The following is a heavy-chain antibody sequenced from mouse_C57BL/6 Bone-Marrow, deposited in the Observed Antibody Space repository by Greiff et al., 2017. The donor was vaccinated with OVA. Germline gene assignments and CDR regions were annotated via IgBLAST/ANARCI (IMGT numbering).Heavy chain of an antibody. CDR3: VSPSLYYDYAWFAY. CDR2: IRSKSNNYAT. D-gene: IGHD2-4*01. CDR1: GFSFNTYA. Sequence: EVQLVESGGGLVQPKGSLKLSCAASGFSFNTYAMNWVRQAPGKGLEWVARIRSKSNNYATYYADSVKDRFTISRDDSESMLYLQMNNLKTEDTAMYYCVSPSLYYDYAWFAYWGQGTLVTVSA. V-gene: IGHV10-1*01. J-gene: IGHJ3*01.